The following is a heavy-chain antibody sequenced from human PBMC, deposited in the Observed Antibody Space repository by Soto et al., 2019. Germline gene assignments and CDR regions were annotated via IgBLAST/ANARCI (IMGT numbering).Heavy chain of an antibody. CDR1: GFTLSSYV. Sequence: GSLRLSWAASGFTLSSYVMHWVRQAPGKGLEWVARISYAGNDNYYADSVKGRFTISRDNSKKTLYLQMTSLRADDTAVYYCARDRQQWLEPAGGALPFWGQGTMVTVSS. CDR3: ARDRQQWLEPAGGALPF. D-gene: IGHD6-19*01. CDR2: ISYAGNDN. J-gene: IGHJ3*01. V-gene: IGHV3-30-3*01.